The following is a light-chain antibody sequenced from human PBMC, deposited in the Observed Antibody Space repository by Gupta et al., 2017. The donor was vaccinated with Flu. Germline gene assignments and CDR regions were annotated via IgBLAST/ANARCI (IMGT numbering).Light chain of an antibody. Sequence: SYVLTQPHSVSVAPGQTARGTCAGNGLGSKGVHWYQQKPGQAPVLVVYDDSARPSGIPERLSGSNSGNTATLTISRVEAGDAADYYCQVWDSSSAHYVFGTGTKVTVL. CDR2: DDS. CDR1: GLGSKG. V-gene: IGLV3-21*02. CDR3: QVWDSSSAHYV. J-gene: IGLJ1*01.